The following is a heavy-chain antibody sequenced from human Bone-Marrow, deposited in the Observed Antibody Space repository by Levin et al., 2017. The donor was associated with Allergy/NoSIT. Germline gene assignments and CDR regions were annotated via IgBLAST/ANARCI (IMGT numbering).Heavy chain of an antibody. J-gene: IGHJ6*02. V-gene: IGHV3-9*01. Sequence: GGSLRLSCAASGFTFDDYAMHWVRQAPGKGLEWVSGISWNSGSIGYADSVKGRFTISRDNAKNSLYLQMNSLRAEDTALYYCAKDFWSSSYYGMDVWGQGTTVTVSS. CDR1: GFTFDDYA. CDR2: ISWNSGSI. D-gene: IGHD3-3*01. CDR3: AKDFWSSSYYGMDV.